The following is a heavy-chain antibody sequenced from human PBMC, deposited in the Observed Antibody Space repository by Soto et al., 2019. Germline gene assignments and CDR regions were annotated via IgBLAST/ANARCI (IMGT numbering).Heavy chain of an antibody. D-gene: IGHD3-22*01. CDR1: GGSISSGDYY. Sequence: SETLSLTCTVSGGSISSGDYYWSWIRQPPXKGLEWIGYIYYSGSTYYNPSLKSRVTISVDTSKNQFSLKLSSVTAADTAVYYCARWNYYDSSGYAQTYYFDYWGQGALVTVSS. CDR3: ARWNYYDSSGYAQTYYFDY. V-gene: IGHV4-30-4*01. CDR2: IYYSGST. J-gene: IGHJ4*02.